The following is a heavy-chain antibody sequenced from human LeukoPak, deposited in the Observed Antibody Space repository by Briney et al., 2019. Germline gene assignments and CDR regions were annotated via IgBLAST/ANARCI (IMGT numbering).Heavy chain of an antibody. CDR2: IYYSGNT. Sequence: SETLSLTCTVSGGSISSSSYYRGWVRQPPGKGLEWIGSIYYSGNTYYNPSLKSRVTISVDTSKNQFSLKLSSVTAADTAVYYCARLFSSSWYRGAFDLWGQGTMVTVSS. J-gene: IGHJ3*01. D-gene: IGHD6-13*01. CDR3: ARLFSSSWYRGAFDL. CDR1: GGSISSSSYY. V-gene: IGHV4-39*01.